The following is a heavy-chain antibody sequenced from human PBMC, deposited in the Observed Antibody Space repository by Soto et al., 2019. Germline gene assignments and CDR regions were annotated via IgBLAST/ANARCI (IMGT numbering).Heavy chain of an antibody. Sequence: EVQLVESGGGLVKPGGSLRLSCAASGFTFSNAWMSWVRQAPGKGLEWVGRIKSKTDGGTTDYAAPVKGRFTISRDDSKNTLYLQMNRRKTEDTAVYYCTVLLGYCSGGSCYSDYYYYYMDVWGKGTTVTVSS. V-gene: IGHV3-15*01. D-gene: IGHD2-15*01. CDR3: TVLLGYCSGGSCYSDYYYYYMDV. CDR2: IKSKTDGGTT. CDR1: GFTFSNAW. J-gene: IGHJ6*03.